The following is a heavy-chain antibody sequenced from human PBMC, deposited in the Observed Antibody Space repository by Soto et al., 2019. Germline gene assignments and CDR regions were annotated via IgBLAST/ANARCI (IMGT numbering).Heavy chain of an antibody. Sequence: TLIRYGMNWVRQAPGRGLEWMGWINPGNGHTKYSQKFHGSVTIEMDTSWRPAYMELSSLRSEDTAVYYCARGGYFDSSNYLAYWRLGTLLTVSS. CDR3: ARGGYFDSSNYLAY. CDR1: TLIRYG. D-gene: IGHD3-22*01. V-gene: IGHV1-3*01. CDR2: INPGNGHT. J-gene: IGHJ4*02.